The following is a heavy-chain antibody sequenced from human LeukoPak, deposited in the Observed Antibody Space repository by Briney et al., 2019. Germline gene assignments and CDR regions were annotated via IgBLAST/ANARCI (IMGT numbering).Heavy chain of an antibody. V-gene: IGHV3-66*02. D-gene: IGHD3-9*01. Sequence: GGSLRLSCAASGFTVSSNYMSWVRQAPGKGLEWVSVIYGGGSTYYADSVKGRFTISRDNSKNTLYLQMNSLRAEDTAVYYCARGWPLTGYYQWGQGTLVTVSS. CDR3: ARGWPLTGYYQ. CDR2: IYGGGST. J-gene: IGHJ4*02. CDR1: GFTVSSNY.